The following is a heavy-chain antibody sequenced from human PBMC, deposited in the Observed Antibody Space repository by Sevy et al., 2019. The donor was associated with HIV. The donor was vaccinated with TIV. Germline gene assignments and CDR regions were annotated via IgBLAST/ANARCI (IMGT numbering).Heavy chain of an antibody. D-gene: IGHD1-26*01. CDR3: AKTKIIVGATEGFDY. J-gene: IGHJ4*02. CDR1: GGSFSGYY. Sequence: SETLSLTCAVYGGSFSGYYWSWIRQPPGKGLEWIGEINHSGSTNYNPSLKSRVTISVDTPKNQFSLKLSSVTAADTAVYYCAKTKIIVGATEGFDYWGQGTLVTVSS. V-gene: IGHV4-34*01. CDR2: INHSGST.